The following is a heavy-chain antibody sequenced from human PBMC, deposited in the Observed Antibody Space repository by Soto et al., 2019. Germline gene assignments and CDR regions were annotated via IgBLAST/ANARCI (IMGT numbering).Heavy chain of an antibody. CDR1: GYTLSIHV. Sequence: QIQLVQSGAEVKEPGASVKVSGKGSGYTLSIHVMHWERQAPGQRVEWMGWVSGGNGNTEYSQKFQDRVTITRDTSATTVYLELSRLRSEDEAVYYCARDSGVRGPSGDLDYWGQGTLVTVSS. J-gene: IGHJ4*02. D-gene: IGHD2-21*02. V-gene: IGHV1-3*01. CDR2: VSGGNGNT. CDR3: ARDSGVRGPSGDLDY.